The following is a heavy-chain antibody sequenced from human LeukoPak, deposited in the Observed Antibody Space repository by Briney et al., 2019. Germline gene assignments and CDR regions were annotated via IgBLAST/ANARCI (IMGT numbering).Heavy chain of an antibody. D-gene: IGHD2-2*01. V-gene: IGHV3-9*01. CDR1: GFTFDDYA. J-gene: IGHJ4*02. CDR2: ISWNSGSI. CDR3: ATASVVVPPFFDY. Sequence: GGSLRLFSAASGFTFDDYAMHWVRQAPGKGLEWVSGISWNSGSIGYADSVKGRFTISRDNAKNSLYLQMNSLRAEDTALYYCATASVVVPPFFDYWGQGTLVTVSS.